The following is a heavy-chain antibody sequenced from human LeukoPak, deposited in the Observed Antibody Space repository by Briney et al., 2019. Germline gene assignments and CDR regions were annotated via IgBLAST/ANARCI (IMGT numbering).Heavy chain of an antibody. J-gene: IGHJ3*02. V-gene: IGHV3-30*02. CDR3: AKDTSYYENAFDI. CDR1: GFTFSSYG. CDR2: IRYDGSNK. Sequence: PGGSLRLSCAASGFTFSSYGMHWVRQAPGKGLEWVAFIRYDGSNKYYADSVKGRFTISRDNSKNTLYLQMNSMRAEDTAVYYCAKDTSYYENAFDILGQGTMVTVSS. D-gene: IGHD1-26*01.